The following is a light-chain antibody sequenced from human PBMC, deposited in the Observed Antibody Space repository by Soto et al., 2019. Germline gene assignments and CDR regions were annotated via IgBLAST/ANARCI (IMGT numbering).Light chain of an antibody. CDR1: NSDIGGYNY. J-gene: IGLJ3*02. CDR2: DVS. CDR3: CSYVGTYNFWV. V-gene: IGLV2-11*01. Sequence: QSALTQPRSVSGSPGQSVTISCTGTNSDIGGYNYVSWYQQHPGKAPKVIIYDVSRRPSGVPDRFSGSKSGNTASLTISGLQAEDEADYYCCSYVGTYNFWVFGGGTKLTVL.